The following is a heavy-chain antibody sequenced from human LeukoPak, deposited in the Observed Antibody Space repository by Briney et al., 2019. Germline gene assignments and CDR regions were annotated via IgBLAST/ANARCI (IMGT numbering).Heavy chain of an antibody. V-gene: IGHV3-66*01. Sequence: GGSLRLSCAAAGLTVSSNYMTWVRQAPGKGLEWVSVFYNGINTYYADSVKGRFTTSRDNSKNTLFLQMNSLRVEDTAVYFCARVGSGNTYGYADYWGQGILVTVSS. D-gene: IGHD5-18*01. CDR1: GLTVSSNY. J-gene: IGHJ4*02. CDR2: FYNGINT. CDR3: ARVGSGNTYGYADY.